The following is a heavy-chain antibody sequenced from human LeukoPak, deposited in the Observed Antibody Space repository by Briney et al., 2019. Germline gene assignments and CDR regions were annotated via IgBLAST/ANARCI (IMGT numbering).Heavy chain of an antibody. D-gene: IGHD3-9*01. CDR1: GFTFSRYG. CDR3: AKDRSTYNVLTGYQDY. Sequence: GSLRLSCAVSGFTFSRYGMHWVRQAPGKGPEWVALISYDGGNKDYVDSVKGRFTVSRDNSRNTLYLQMNSLRPEDTAVYYCAKDRSTYNVLTGYQDYWGQGTLVTVSS. CDR2: ISYDGGNK. J-gene: IGHJ4*02. V-gene: IGHV3-30*18.